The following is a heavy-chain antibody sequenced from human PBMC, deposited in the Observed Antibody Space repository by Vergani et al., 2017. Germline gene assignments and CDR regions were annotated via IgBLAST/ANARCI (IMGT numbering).Heavy chain of an antibody. CDR2: IYYSGST. CDR3: ARVEGGSYYYYCGMDV. CDR1: GGSISSYY. Sequence: QVQLQESGPGLVKPSETLSLTCTVSGGSISSYYWSWIRQPPGKGLEWIGYIYYSGSTNYNPSLKSRVTISVDTSKNQFSLKLSSVTAADTAVYYCARVEGGSYYYYCGMDVWGQGTTVTVSS. J-gene: IGHJ6*02. D-gene: IGHD1-26*01. V-gene: IGHV4-59*01.